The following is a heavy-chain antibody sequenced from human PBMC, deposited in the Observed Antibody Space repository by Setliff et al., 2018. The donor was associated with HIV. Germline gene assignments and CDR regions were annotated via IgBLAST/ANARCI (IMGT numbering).Heavy chain of an antibody. J-gene: IGHJ4*02. CDR3: TPLDY. CDR2: IRYDGTNK. CDR1: GFSFRTYA. D-gene: IGHD2-15*01. V-gene: IGHV3-30*02. Sequence: GSLRLSCAASGFSFRTYAMSWVRQPPGKGLEWVAFIRYDGTNKYYADSVKGRFTISRDNSKNTVYLQMNSLRTEDTALYYCTPLDYWGQGTLVTVSS.